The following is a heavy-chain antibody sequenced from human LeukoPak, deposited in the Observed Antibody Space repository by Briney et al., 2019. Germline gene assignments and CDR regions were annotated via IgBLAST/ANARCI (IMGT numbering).Heavy chain of an antibody. CDR2: ISHRGGT. CDR1: GGTFIDYY. D-gene: IGHD3-9*01. V-gene: IGHV4-34*01. Sequence: SGTLTLTCAAYGGTFIDYYRRWIRQPPGKGLEWIWEISHRGGTHYTPSLKSRVTISVETSKNHFSLKLNTLTAEDTAVYYGARAVGGSMTGYALGWFDSWGQGTLVTVSS. CDR3: ARAVGGSMTGYALGWFDS. J-gene: IGHJ5*01.